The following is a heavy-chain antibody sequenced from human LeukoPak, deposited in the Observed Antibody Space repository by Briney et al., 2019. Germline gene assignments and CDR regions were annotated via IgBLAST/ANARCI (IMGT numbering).Heavy chain of an antibody. CDR2: IYYSGST. J-gene: IGHJ6*02. D-gene: IGHD3-22*01. CDR3: ARAGHYYDSSGYGYYGMDV. Sequence: SETLSLTCTVSGGSISSYYWSWIRQPPGKGLEWIGYIYYSGSTNYNPSLKSRVTISVDTSKNQFSLKLSSVTAADTAVYYCARAGHYYDSSGYGYYGMDVWGQGTTVTVSS. V-gene: IGHV4-59*01. CDR1: GGSISSYY.